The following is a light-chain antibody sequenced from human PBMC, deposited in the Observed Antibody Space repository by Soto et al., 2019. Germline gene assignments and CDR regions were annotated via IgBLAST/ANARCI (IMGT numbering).Light chain of an antibody. Sequence: QSALTQPASVSGSPGQSITISCTGTSSDVGSYNLVSWYQQHPGKAPELMIYEVNKRPSGVSHRFSGSKSGNTASLTISGLQAEDEADYYCSSYASSSIVVFGGGTKVTVL. CDR2: EVN. CDR1: SSDVGSYNL. CDR3: SSYASSSIVV. J-gene: IGLJ2*01. V-gene: IGLV2-23*02.